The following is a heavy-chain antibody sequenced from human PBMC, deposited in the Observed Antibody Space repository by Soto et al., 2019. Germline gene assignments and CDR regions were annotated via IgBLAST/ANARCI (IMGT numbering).Heavy chain of an antibody. Sequence: EVQLVESGGGLVQPGGSLRLSCVASGFTFSRYWMSWVRQAPGKGLEWVASIKQDGSEKYYVDSVKGRFTISRDNAKNSLYLQMNSLRAEDTALYYCAREPSLGGYYYYGMDVWGQGTTVTVSS. CDR1: GFTFSRYW. V-gene: IGHV3-7*03. CDR3: AREPSLGGYYYYGMDV. J-gene: IGHJ6*02. CDR2: IKQDGSEK.